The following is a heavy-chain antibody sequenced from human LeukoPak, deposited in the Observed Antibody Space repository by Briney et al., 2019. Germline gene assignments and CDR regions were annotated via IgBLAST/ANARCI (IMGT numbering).Heavy chain of an antibody. CDR3: ARDRGIVVVPAAMTHNWFDP. CDR2: INPNSGGT. J-gene: IGHJ5*02. D-gene: IGHD2-2*01. Sequence: ASVKVPCKASGYTFTGYYMHWVRQAPGQGLEWMGWINPNSGGTNYAQNFQGRVTMTRDTSISTAYMELSRLRSDDTAVYYCARDRGIVVVPAAMTHNWFDPWGQGTLVTVSS. V-gene: IGHV1-2*02. CDR1: GYTFTGYY.